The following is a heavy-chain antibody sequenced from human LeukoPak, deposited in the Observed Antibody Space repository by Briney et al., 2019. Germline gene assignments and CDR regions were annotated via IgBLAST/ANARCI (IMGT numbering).Heavy chain of an antibody. D-gene: IGHD2-2*01. Sequence: GGSLRLSCAASRFTFTTCAINWVRQAPGKGLEWVSTIGETGGVTYYADSVKGRFTISRDNSKNTLYLQMNSLRAEDTAVYYCAKDPQPAPMGAYFDFRGQGTLVTVSS. J-gene: IGHJ4*02. CDR2: IGETGGVT. CDR1: RFTFTTCA. V-gene: IGHV3-23*01. CDR3: AKDPQPAPMGAYFDF.